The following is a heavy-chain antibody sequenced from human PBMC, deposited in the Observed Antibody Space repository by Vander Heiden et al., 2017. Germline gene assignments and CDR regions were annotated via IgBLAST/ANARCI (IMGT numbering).Heavy chain of an antibody. CDR1: GYDFTTYW. D-gene: IGHD3-10*01. Sequence: EVQLVQSGAEVKKHGESLKLSCKGSGYDFTTYWIGWVRQMPGKGLEWMGIIYPDDSDTRYSPSFQGQVTISVDKSNNTAYVQWSSLKASDTAIYYCARRQYGTGSQNWFDPWGQGTRVTVSS. CDR2: IYPDDSDT. J-gene: IGHJ5*02. CDR3: ARRQYGTGSQNWFDP. V-gene: IGHV5-51*01.